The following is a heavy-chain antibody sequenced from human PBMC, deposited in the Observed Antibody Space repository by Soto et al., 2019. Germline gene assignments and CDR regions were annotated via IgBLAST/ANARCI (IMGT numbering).Heavy chain of an antibody. J-gene: IGHJ4*02. CDR2: ISGSDGKT. CDR3: ARWSYLDY. CDR1: GFSFGSYA. D-gene: IGHD3-3*01. V-gene: IGHV3-23*01. Sequence: GGSLRLSCAASGFSFGSYALSWVRQAPGKGLEWVSTISGSDGKTFYADSVKGRFSISRDTSQSTLYLQMNSLRADDTALYYCARWSYLDYWGQGTRVTVSS.